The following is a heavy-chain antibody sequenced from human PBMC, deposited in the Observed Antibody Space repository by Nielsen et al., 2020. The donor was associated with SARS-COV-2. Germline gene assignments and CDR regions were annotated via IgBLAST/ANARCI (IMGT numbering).Heavy chain of an antibody. J-gene: IGHJ5*02. D-gene: IGHD2-15*01. CDR1: GGSISSYY. Sequence: SETLSLTCTVSGGSISSYYWSWIRQPPGKGLEWIGYIYYSGSTNYNPSLKSRVTISVDTSKNQFSLKLSSVTAADTAVYYCARDRYCSGGSCYSYDGWFDPWGQGTLVTVSS. CDR3: ARDRYCSGGSCYSYDGWFDP. CDR2: IYYSGST. V-gene: IGHV4-59*12.